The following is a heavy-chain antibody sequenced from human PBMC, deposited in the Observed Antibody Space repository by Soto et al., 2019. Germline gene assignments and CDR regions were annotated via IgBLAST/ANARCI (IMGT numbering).Heavy chain of an antibody. CDR1: GYSISSGYY. CDR2: VYHSGYT. V-gene: IGHV4-38-2*02. Sequence: PSETLSLTCNVSGYSISSGYYWGWVRQPPGKGLEWIGSVYHSGYTYYSPSLKSRVTISADTSKNQYSMRLSSVTAADTAVYYCVRLAAGRCFDHWGQGTLVTVSS. J-gene: IGHJ5*02. CDR3: VRLAAGRCFDH. D-gene: IGHD6-19*01.